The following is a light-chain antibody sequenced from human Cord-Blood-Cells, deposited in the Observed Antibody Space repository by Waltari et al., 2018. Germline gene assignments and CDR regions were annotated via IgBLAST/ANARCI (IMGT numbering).Light chain of an antibody. CDR3: QQYNNWWT. CDR1: QSVSSN. CDR2: GAS. J-gene: IGKJ1*01. V-gene: IGKV3-15*01. Sequence: EIVMTQSTATLAVSPGERVTISCRASQSVSSNLAWYQQKPGQAPRLLIYGASTRATGIPARFSGSGSGTEFTLTISSLQSEDFAVYYCQQYNNWWTFGQGTKVEIK.